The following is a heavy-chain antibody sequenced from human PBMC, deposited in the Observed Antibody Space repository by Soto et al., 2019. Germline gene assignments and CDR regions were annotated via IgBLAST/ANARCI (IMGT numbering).Heavy chain of an antibody. D-gene: IGHD3-10*01. Sequence: KTSETLSLTCNVSGDSIRSYFWSWVRQPPGKGLEWIGYIPYSGGPTYNPSLKSRVTISIDTSKKQFSLKMTSVTAADTAVYYCASSKMGLISVLETWGQGTLVTVPQ. CDR2: IPYSGGP. CDR1: GDSIRSYF. V-gene: IGHV4-59*01. J-gene: IGHJ5*02. CDR3: ASSKMGLISVLET.